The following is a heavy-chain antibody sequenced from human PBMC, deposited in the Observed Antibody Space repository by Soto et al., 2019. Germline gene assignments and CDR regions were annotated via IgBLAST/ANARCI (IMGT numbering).Heavy chain of an antibody. J-gene: IGHJ4*02. V-gene: IGHV3-23*01. D-gene: IGHD2-15*01. CDR3: AHGYCSGGSCYDLIFDY. Sequence: EVQLLESGGGLVQPGGSLRLSCAASGFTFSSYAMSWVRQAPGKGLEWVSAISGSGGSTYYADSVKGRFTISRDNSKNXXYLQMNSLRAEDTAVYYCAHGYCSGGSCYDLIFDYWGQGTLVTVSS. CDR1: GFTFSSYA. CDR2: ISGSGGST.